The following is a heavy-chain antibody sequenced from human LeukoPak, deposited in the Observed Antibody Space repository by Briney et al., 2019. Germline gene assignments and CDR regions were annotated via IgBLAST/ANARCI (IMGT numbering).Heavy chain of an antibody. V-gene: IGHV1-18*01. CDR3: ARDGATAYTASNWFDP. Sequence: ASVKVSCKASGYTFTSYGISWVRQAPGQGLEWMGWISAYNGNTKYSQEFQGRVTFTRDTSASTVNMELSNLRSEDTAVYYCARDGATAYTASNWFDPWGQGTLVTVSS. D-gene: IGHD3-16*01. J-gene: IGHJ5*02. CDR1: GYTFTSYG. CDR2: ISAYNGNT.